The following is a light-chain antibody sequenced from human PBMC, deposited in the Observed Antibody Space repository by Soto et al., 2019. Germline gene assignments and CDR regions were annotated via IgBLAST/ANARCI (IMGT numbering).Light chain of an antibody. J-gene: IGLJ1*01. Sequence: VLTQPASGSGSPGQSIAISCTGTSREVGGYNYVSWYQQHPGKAPKLMIYDVSNRPSGVSNRFSGSKSGNTASLTISGLQAEDEADYYCSSYTSSSTYVFGTGTKVTVL. CDR1: SREVGGYNY. CDR3: SSYTSSSTYV. CDR2: DVS. V-gene: IGLV2-14*01.